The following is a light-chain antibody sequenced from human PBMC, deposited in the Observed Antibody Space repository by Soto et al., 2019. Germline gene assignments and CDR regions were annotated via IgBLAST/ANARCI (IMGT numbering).Light chain of an antibody. V-gene: IGKV3-20*01. CDR3: QQYATSPPVWT. CDR2: GAS. Sequence: EIVMTQSPGTLSLSPGERATLSCRASQSVTSNYLAWYQQKPGQAPRLLIYGASSRATGVPDRFSGSGSGTDFTLTISRLEPEDFAVYYCQQYATSPPVWTFGQGTKVDIK. CDR1: QSVTSNY. J-gene: IGKJ1*01.